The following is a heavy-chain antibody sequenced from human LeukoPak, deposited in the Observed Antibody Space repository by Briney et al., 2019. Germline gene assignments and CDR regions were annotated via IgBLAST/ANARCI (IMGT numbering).Heavy chain of an antibody. CDR1: GFDFSTYA. Sequence: GGSLRLSCAASGFDFSTYAMSWVRQAPGKGLEWVSGIGGGDTHYADSVKGRFTISRDNSKSTVELHMSSLRVEDTAVYYCAKDGQSFNSMWDYLDSWGRGTLVTVSS. CDR2: IGGGDT. J-gene: IGHJ4*02. V-gene: IGHV3-23*01. CDR3: AKDGQSFNSMWDYLDS. D-gene: IGHD1-26*01.